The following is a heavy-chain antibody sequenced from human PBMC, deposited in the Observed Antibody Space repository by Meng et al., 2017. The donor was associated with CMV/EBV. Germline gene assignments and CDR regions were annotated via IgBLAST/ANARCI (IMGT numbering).Heavy chain of an antibody. D-gene: IGHD2-2*01. V-gene: IGHV3-30-3*01. CDR3: ARGGGFCSVAGCYGIDY. J-gene: IGHJ4*02. CDR2: ISSDGSNK. Sequence: GGSLRLSCAASGFTFSSYAMHWVRQAPGKGLEWVAVISSDGSNKDYADSVKGRFTISRDNSKNTLSLQMNSLRTEDTAVYYCARGGGFCSVAGCYGIDYWGQGTVVTVSS. CDR1: GFTFSSYA.